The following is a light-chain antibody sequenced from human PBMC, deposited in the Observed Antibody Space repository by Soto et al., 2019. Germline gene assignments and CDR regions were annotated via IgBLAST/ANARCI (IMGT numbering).Light chain of an antibody. CDR2: AAS. V-gene: IGKV1-9*01. CDR3: QQLNIYPHT. Sequence: DIQLTQSPSFLSASVGDRVTITCRASQGISGYLAWYQQTPGKAPTLLIYAASVLQSGVPSRFSGSGSGTEFTLTFSSLQPEDFATYYCQQLNIYPHTFGQGTKVEIK. J-gene: IGKJ1*01. CDR1: QGISGY.